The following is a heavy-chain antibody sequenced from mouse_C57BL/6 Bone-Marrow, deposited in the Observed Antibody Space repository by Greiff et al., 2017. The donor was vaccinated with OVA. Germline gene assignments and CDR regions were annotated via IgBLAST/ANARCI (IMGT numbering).Heavy chain of an antibody. CDR1: GYAFSSSW. Sequence: VQLQQSGPELVKPGASVKISCKASGYAFSSSWMNWVKQRPGTGLEWIGRIYPGDGATNYNGKFKGKATLTADKYSSTAYMQRSSLTSEYSAVYFCARDAYYSNWAWFAYWGQGTLVTVSA. CDR2: IYPGDGAT. D-gene: IGHD2-5*01. CDR3: ARDAYYSNWAWFAY. V-gene: IGHV1-82*01. J-gene: IGHJ3*01.